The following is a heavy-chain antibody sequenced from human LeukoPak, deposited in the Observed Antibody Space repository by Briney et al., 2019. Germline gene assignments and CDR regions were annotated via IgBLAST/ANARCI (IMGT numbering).Heavy chain of an antibody. CDR3: ANHLACGSTSCPPFDS. J-gene: IGHJ4*02. Sequence: RSGGSLRLSCAASGFIFSIYSMNWVRQAPGKGLEWVSSISNDGNYIYYADSVKGRFTISRDNAKNSLYLQMNSLRAEDTAVYYCANHLACGSTSCPPFDSWGQGTLVTVSS. CDR2: ISNDGNYI. CDR1: GFIFSIYS. D-gene: IGHD2-2*01. V-gene: IGHV3-21*01.